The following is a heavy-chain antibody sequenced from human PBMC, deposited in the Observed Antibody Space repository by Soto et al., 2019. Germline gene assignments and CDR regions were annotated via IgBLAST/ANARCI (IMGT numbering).Heavy chain of an antibody. Sequence: ESLKIAFQGSGYSCADYWIAWVRQIPGKGLECMGIISPDDSDIRYSPSFRGQVTISADNSISTAYLQWSSLRASDTAIYYCARQLGQYSSSWYAFDIWGQGTMVTVSS. D-gene: IGHD6-13*01. V-gene: IGHV5-51*01. J-gene: IGHJ3*02. CDR3: ARQLGQYSSSWYAFDI. CDR2: ISPDDSDI. CDR1: GYSCADYW.